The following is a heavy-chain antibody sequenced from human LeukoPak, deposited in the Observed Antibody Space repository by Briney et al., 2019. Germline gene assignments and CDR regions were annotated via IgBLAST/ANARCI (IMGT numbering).Heavy chain of an antibody. J-gene: IGHJ6*02. D-gene: IGHD6-19*01. Sequence: SQTLSLTCAISGDSVSSNSAAWNWIRQSPSRGLEWLGRTYYRSKWYNDYAVSVKSRITINPDTSKNQFSLQLNSVTPEDTAVYYCARVAGPVSNGWFDYYYGMDVWGQGTTVTVSS. V-gene: IGHV6-1*01. CDR3: ARVAGPVSNGWFDYYYGMDV. CDR1: GDSVSSNSAA. CDR2: TYYRSKWYN.